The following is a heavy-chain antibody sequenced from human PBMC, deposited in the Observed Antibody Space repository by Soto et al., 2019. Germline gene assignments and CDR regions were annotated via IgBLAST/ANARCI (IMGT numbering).Heavy chain of an antibody. CDR3: ARDGDYYDSSGTSFDY. V-gene: IGHV3-33*01. D-gene: IGHD3-22*01. Sequence: GESLKISCAASGFTFSSYGMHWVRQAPGKGLEWVAVIWYDGSNKYYADSVKGRFTISRDNSKNTLYLQMNSLRAEDTAVYYCARDGDYYDSSGTSFDYWGQGTLVTVSS. CDR1: GFTFSSYG. J-gene: IGHJ4*02. CDR2: IWYDGSNK.